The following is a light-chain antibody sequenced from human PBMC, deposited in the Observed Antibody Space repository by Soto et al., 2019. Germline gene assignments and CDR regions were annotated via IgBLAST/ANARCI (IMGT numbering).Light chain of an antibody. CDR2: GNS. Sequence: QSVLTQPPSVSGAPGQRVTISCTGSSSNIGAHYDVHWYQQLPGTAPKLLIYGNSNRPSGVPDRFSGSKSGTSASLAITGLQAEDEADYYCSSYTNINTRACVFGTGTKVTVL. V-gene: IGLV1-40*01. CDR3: SSYTNINTRACV. J-gene: IGLJ1*01. CDR1: SSNIGAHYD.